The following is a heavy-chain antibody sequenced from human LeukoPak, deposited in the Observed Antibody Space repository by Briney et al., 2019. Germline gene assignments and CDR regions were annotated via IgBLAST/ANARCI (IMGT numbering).Heavy chain of an antibody. J-gene: IGHJ4*02. CDR2: ISSSGSSV. CDR3: ARDFPPAACSGGSCLVTALDY. V-gene: IGHV3-48*03. D-gene: IGHD2-15*01. CDR1: GFIFRTYE. Sequence: GGSLRLSCAASGFIFRTYEMNWFRQAPGKGLEWVSYISSSGSSVDYADSVKGRFTISRDNAKNSLYLQMNSLRDEDTAVYYCARDFPPAACSGGSCLVTALDYWGQGTLVTVSS.